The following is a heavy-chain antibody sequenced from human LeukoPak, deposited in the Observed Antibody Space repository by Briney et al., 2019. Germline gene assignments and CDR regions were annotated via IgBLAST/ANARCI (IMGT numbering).Heavy chain of an antibody. J-gene: IGHJ3*02. D-gene: IGHD2-21*02. Sequence: GGSLRLSCAASGFTFSSSWMTWVRQAPGKGLEWVASIREDGSEKTSVDSVKGRFTISRDNAKNSLYLQMNSLRAEDTAVYYCAKDRLIYCGGDCYSYDAFDIWGQGTMVTVSS. CDR1: GFTFSSSW. CDR3: AKDRLIYCGGDCYSYDAFDI. V-gene: IGHV3-7*03. CDR2: IREDGSEK.